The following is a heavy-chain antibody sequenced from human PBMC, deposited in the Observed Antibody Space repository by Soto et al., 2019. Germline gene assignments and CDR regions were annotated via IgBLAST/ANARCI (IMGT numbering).Heavy chain of an antibody. V-gene: IGHV3-23*01. CDR1: GFTFSSYA. D-gene: IGHD2-2*01. J-gene: IGHJ6*03. Sequence: EVQLLESGGGLVQPGWSLRLSCAASGFTFSSYAMSWIRQAPGKGLEWVSAISGSGVSTYYADSVKGRFTISRDNSQNTMYLQMNSMRAEDTAVYYGAKDGVPAARYYYYEYMDVWGKGTTVTVSS. CDR3: AKDGVPAARYYYYEYMDV. CDR2: ISGSGVST.